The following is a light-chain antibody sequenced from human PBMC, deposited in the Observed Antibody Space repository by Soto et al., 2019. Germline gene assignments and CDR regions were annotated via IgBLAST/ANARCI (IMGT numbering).Light chain of an antibody. CDR2: GAS. CDR3: QPYATSPWT. J-gene: IGKJ1*01. V-gene: IGKV3-20*01. Sequence: VLTQAPDTLSLAPGVEPTGSRRISQTVDTNYLAWYQQIPGQAPRLLIYGASTRATGIPDRFSGSGSGTDFTLTIRRLDPDDSAVYYCQPYATSPWTFGQGTKVDIK. CDR1: QTVDTNY.